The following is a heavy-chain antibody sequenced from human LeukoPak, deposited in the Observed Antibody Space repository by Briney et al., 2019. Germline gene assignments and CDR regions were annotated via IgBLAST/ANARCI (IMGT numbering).Heavy chain of an antibody. Sequence: PGGSLRLSCAASGFTFSDYYMSWIRQAPGKGLEWVSSISGSSGYIYYADSVKGRFTTSRDNAKNSLYLQMNSLRAEDTAVYYCARVTGSGLTAYWGQGTLVTVS. CDR1: GFTFSDYY. V-gene: IGHV3-11*06. CDR2: ISGSSGYI. CDR3: ARVTGSGLTAY. J-gene: IGHJ4*02. D-gene: IGHD2-21*02.